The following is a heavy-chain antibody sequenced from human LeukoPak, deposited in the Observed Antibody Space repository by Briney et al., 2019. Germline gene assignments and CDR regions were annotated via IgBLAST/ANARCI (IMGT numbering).Heavy chain of an antibody. J-gene: IGHJ4*02. CDR1: GYTFTGYY. D-gene: IGHD2-15*01. Sequence: ASMKVSCKASGYTFTGYYMHWVRQAPGQGLEWMGWINPNSGGTNYAQKFQGRVTMTRDTSISTAYMELSRLRSDDTAVYYCAREAGYCSGGSCQGYFDYWGQGTLVTVSS. CDR2: INPNSGGT. CDR3: AREAGYCSGGSCQGYFDY. V-gene: IGHV1-2*02.